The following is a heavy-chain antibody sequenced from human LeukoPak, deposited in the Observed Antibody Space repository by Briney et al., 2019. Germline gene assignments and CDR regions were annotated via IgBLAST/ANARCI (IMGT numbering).Heavy chain of an antibody. CDR3: VKSRRELMSDDAFDI. CDR2: ISGIGGRT. Sequence: GGSLRLSCAASGFTFSSYDMSWVRQAPGKGLEWVSGISGIGGRTQHADSVKGRFTISRDNSRTTLYLQMNSLTAEDTAVYYCVKSRRELMSDDAFDIWGQGTMVTVSS. V-gene: IGHV3-23*01. J-gene: IGHJ3*02. CDR1: GFTFSSYD. D-gene: IGHD1-26*01.